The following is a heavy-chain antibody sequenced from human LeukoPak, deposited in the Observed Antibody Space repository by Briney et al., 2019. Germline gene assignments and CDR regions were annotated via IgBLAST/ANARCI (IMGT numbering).Heavy chain of an antibody. CDR3: SGGGGSDPFDY. J-gene: IGHJ4*02. D-gene: IGHD3-10*01. V-gene: IGHV3-73*01. CDR2: IRSKANSYAT. Sequence: GGSLRLSCAASGFTFSGSAMHWVRQASGKGLEWVGRIRSKANSYATAYAASVKGRFTISRDDSKNTAYLQMNSLKTEDTAVYYCSGGGGSDPFDYWGQGTLVTVSS. CDR1: GFTFSGSA.